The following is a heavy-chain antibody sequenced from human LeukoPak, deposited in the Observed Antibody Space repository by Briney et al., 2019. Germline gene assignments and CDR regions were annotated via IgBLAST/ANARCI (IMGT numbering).Heavy chain of an antibody. J-gene: IGHJ4*02. V-gene: IGHV3-21*01. CDR3: ARGGDSGSHDY. Sequence: GGSLRLSCAASGFTFSNYAMSWVRQAPGKGLEWVSSISSSSSYIYYADSVKGRFTISRDNAKNSLCLQMNSLRAEDTAVYYCARGGDSGSHDYWGQGTLVTVSS. CDR2: ISSSSSYI. D-gene: IGHD1-26*01. CDR1: GFTFSNYA.